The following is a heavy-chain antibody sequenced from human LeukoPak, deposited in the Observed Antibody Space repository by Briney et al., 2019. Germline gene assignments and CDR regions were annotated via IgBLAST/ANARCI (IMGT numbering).Heavy chain of an antibody. D-gene: IGHD5-24*01. V-gene: IGHV3-53*01. CDR3: ARAGDGYNDNFDY. Sequence: PGGSLRLSCAASGFTVSSNYMSWVRQAPGKGLEWVSVIYSGGSTYYADSVKGRFTISRDNSKNTLYLQMNSLRGEDTAVYYCARAGDGYNDNFDYWGQGTLVTVSS. CDR1: GFTVSSNY. J-gene: IGHJ4*02. CDR2: IYSGGST.